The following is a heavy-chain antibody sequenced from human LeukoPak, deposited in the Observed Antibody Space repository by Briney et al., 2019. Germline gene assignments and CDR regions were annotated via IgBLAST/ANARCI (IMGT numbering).Heavy chain of an antibody. CDR3: ARGSISGSFLYYFDY. V-gene: IGHV1-8*03. CDR1: GYTFTSYD. Sequence: ASVKVSCKASGYTFTSYDINWVRQATGQGLEWMGWMNPNSGNTGYAQKFQGRVTITRNTSISTAYMELSSLRSEDMAVYYCARGSISGSFLYYFDYWGQGTLVTVSS. D-gene: IGHD6-19*01. CDR2: MNPNSGNT. J-gene: IGHJ4*02.